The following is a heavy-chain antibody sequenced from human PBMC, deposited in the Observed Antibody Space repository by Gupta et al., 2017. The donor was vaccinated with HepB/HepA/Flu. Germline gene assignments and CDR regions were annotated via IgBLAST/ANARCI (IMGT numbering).Heavy chain of an antibody. J-gene: IGHJ4*02. CDR2: INPNSGGT. CDR1: GYSFTGQH. CDR3: ARGGGIALEFDY. Sequence: QVQLVQSGAEVMKPGASVKVSCKASGYSFTGQHIHWVRQAPGQGLEWMGWINPNSGGTNYAQKFQDWVTMSRDTSISTAYMELRSLKSDDTAIYYCARGGGIALEFDYWGQGTLVTVSS. V-gene: IGHV1-2*04. D-gene: IGHD6-13*01.